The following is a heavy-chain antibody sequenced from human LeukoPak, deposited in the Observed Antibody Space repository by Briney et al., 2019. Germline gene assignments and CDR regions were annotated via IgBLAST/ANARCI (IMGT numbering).Heavy chain of an antibody. CDR1: GFNFESYS. J-gene: IGHJ5*02. CDR2: ISFSGAYI. Sequence: PGGSLRLSCAASGFNFESYSMNWVRQAPGKGLEWVSSISFSGAYIYYAASVKGRFTISRDNAKNSLYLQMNSLRAEDTAVYYCARGWWFDPWGQGTLVTVSS. V-gene: IGHV3-21*01. CDR3: ARGWWFDP.